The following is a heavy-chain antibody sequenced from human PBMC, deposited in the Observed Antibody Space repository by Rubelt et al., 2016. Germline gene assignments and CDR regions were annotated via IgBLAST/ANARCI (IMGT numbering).Heavy chain of an antibody. CDR2: INQDGSEK. V-gene: IGHV3-7*05. CDR1: GFNFSDHS. D-gene: IGHD5/OR15-5a*01. CDR3: ARAPQVYCSYGLEV. Sequence: GGSLRLSCAASGFNFSDHSMSWVRPAPGKELEWVANINQDGSEKKNVDSVKGRFTISREKAKNSLFLQMSSMRAEDTAVYYWARAPQVYCSYGLEVWGQGTTVTVSS. J-gene: IGHJ6*02.